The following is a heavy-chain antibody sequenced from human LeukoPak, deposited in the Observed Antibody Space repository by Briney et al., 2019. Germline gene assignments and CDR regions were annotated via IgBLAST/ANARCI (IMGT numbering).Heavy chain of an antibody. CDR1: GFTFSSYS. CDR3: ARVEGYCSSTSCPANY. Sequence: GGSLRLSCAASGFTFSSYSMNWVRQAPGKGLEWVSSISSSSSYIYYADSVKGRFTISRDNAKNSLYLQMNSLRAEDMAVYYCARVEGYCSSTSCPANYWGQGTLVTVSS. V-gene: IGHV3-21*01. D-gene: IGHD2-2*01. CDR2: ISSSSSYI. J-gene: IGHJ4*02.